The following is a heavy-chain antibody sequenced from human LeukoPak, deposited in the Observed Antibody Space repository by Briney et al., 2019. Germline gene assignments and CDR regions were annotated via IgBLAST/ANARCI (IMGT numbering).Heavy chain of an antibody. Sequence: PSETLFLTCAVSGGSISGSSYYWGWIRQPPGKGLEWIGSIYYSGSTYYNSSLKRRPTISVDTSKNQFSLKLSSVTAADAAAYYCARHSSFFSPLYPWGQGTLVTVSS. J-gene: IGHJ5*02. CDR2: IYYSGST. D-gene: IGHD1-26*01. V-gene: IGHV4-39*01. CDR1: GGSISGSSYY. CDR3: ARHSSFFSPLYP.